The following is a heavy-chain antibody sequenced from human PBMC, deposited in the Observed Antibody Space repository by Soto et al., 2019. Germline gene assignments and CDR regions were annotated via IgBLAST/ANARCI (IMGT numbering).Heavy chain of an antibody. D-gene: IGHD6-6*01. CDR3: AKERTSSTYDGMDV. V-gene: IGHV3-23*01. Sequence: EVQLLESGGGLIQPGGSLRLSCAGSGFTFSDYGMNWVRQAPGKGLEWVSGLTWGGSAYYAESVRGRFTISRDNSKSILYVQMNSLRGEDTAVYYCAKERTSSTYDGMDVWGQGTPVTVSS. CDR1: GFTFSDYG. CDR2: LTWGGSA. J-gene: IGHJ6*02.